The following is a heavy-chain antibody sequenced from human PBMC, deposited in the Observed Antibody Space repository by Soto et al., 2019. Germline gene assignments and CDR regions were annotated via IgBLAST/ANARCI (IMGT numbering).Heavy chain of an antibody. CDR2: IRSKGYGGTT. D-gene: IGHD2-2*01. V-gene: IGHV3-49*03. Sequence: GSLRVSCSGSGFTFGDFGMSWFRRAPGKGLEWLSFIRSKGYGGTTESAASVRGRFITSRDDSKSIAYLQMNSLKTEDTAVYYCASLTSWSQEYYYGMDVWGQGTTVTVSS. J-gene: IGHJ6*02. CDR3: ASLTSWSQEYYYGMDV. CDR1: GFTFGDFG.